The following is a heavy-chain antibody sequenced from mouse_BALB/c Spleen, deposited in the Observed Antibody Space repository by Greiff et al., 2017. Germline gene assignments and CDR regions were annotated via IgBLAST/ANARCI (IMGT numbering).Heavy chain of an antibody. CDR2: IWGGGST. CDR3: AKHRDGNYEYFDV. V-gene: IGHV2-6-5*01. CDR1: GFSLTDYG. D-gene: IGHD2-1*01. J-gene: IGHJ1*01. Sequence: VQRVESGPGLVAPSQSLSITCTVSGFSLTDYGVSWIRQPPGKGLEWLGVIWGGGSTYYNSALKSRLSISKDNSKSQVFLKMNSLQTDDTAMYYCAKHRDGNYEYFDVWGAGTTVTVSS.